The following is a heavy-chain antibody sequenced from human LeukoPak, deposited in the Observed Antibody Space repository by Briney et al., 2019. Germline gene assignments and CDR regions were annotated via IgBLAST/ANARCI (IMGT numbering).Heavy chain of an antibody. CDR3: AVARGVRGAGNWFDP. CDR2: IATRGST. D-gene: IGHD3-10*01. J-gene: IGHJ5*02. Sequence: PSQTLSLTCSVSGGAISNGTYYWSWIRQPAGKGLEWIGRIATRGSTDYNPSLKSRVTISVDTSKNQFSLKLISVTAADTAMYYCAVARGVRGAGNWFDPWGQGTLVTVSS. CDR1: GGAISNGTYY. V-gene: IGHV4-61*02.